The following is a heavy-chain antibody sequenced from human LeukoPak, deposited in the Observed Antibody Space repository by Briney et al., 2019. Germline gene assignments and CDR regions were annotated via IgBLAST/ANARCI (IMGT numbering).Heavy chain of an antibody. Sequence: PSGTLSLTCAVSGGSISSSNWWSWVRQPPGKGLEWIGEIYHSGSTNYNPSLKSRVTISVDKSKNQFSLKLSSVTAADTAVYYCAVFPSSSWGLVDYWGQGTLVTVSS. CDR3: AVFPSSSWGLVDY. CDR2: IYHSGST. V-gene: IGHV4-4*02. J-gene: IGHJ4*02. D-gene: IGHD6-13*01. CDR1: GGSISSSNW.